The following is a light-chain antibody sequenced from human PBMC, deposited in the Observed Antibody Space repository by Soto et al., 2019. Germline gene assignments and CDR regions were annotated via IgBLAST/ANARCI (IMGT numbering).Light chain of an antibody. Sequence: DIVMTQSPATLSASPGEGATLSCRASQGIGSTLAWYQHKPGQTPRLLIYDTSTRATGVPARFSGSRSGTEFTLTINSLQSEDFAVYYCQRYNNWPLTFGGGTKVDIK. CDR2: DTS. V-gene: IGKV3-15*01. J-gene: IGKJ4*01. CDR3: QRYNNWPLT. CDR1: QGIGST.